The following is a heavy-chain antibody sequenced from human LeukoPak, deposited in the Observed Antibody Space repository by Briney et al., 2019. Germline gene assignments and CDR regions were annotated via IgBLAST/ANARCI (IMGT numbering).Heavy chain of an antibody. J-gene: IGHJ4*02. V-gene: IGHV1-2*02. CDR3: ARMPPRRAAAGPPHFDY. CDR1: GYTFTGYY. Sequence: ASVKVSCKASGYTFTGYYMHWVRQAPGQGLGWMGWINPNRGGTNYAQKFQGRVTMTRDTSISTAYMELSRLRSDDTAVYYCARMPPRRAAAGPPHFDYWGQGTLVTVSS. D-gene: IGHD6-13*01. CDR2: INPNRGGT.